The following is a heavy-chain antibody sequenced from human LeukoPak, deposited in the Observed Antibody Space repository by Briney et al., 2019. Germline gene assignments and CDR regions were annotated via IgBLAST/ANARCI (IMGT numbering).Heavy chain of an antibody. CDR3: AIDGRYIFCYEDTDV. V-gene: IGHV3-7*01. J-gene: IGHJ6*03. CDR2: IKQDGGEK. D-gene: IGHD1-26*01. CDR1: GFTFSSYW. Sequence: GGSLRLSCAASGFTFSSYWMSWVRQAPGKGREWVANIKQDGGEKYYVDSVKGRFTNHRESPKNSLYLQINSRRAQATAGIYCAIDGRYIFCYEDTDVWGKGTTVTVSS.